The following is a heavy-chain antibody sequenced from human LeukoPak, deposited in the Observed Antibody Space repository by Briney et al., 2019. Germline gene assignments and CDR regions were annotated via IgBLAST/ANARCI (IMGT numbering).Heavy chain of an antibody. Sequence: ASVKVSRKASGYTFTSYGISWVRQAPGQGLEWMGWISAYNGNTNYAQKLQGRVTMTTDTSTSTAYMELSSLRSEDTAVYYCARDVGLAGIVGASGAFDIWGQGTMVTVSS. CDR2: ISAYNGNT. D-gene: IGHD1-26*01. CDR3: ARDVGLAGIVGASGAFDI. CDR1: GYTFTSYG. J-gene: IGHJ3*02. V-gene: IGHV1-18*01.